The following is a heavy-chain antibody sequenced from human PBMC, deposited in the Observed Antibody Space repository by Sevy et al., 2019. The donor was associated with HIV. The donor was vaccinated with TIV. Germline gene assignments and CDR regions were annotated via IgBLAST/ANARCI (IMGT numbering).Heavy chain of an antibody. V-gene: IGHV2-5*01. D-gene: IGHD3-22*01. CDR1: GFSVSTSGVA. CDR3: AHRPSCYDNSGYYPY. CDR2: IYWNDDK. Sequence: SGPTLVKPTQTLTLTCTFSGFSVSTSGVAVGWIRQPPGEALEWLAVIYWNDDKRHSPSLKSRLTITRDTSKNQVVLRMTNMDPVDTATYYCAHRPSCYDNSGYYPYWGQGILVTVSS. J-gene: IGHJ4*02.